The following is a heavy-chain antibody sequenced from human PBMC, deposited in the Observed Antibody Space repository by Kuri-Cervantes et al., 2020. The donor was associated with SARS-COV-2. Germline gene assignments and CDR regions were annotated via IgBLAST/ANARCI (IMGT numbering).Heavy chain of an antibody. CDR2: IHHSGNT. J-gene: IGHJ1*01. V-gene: IGHV4-38-2*02. CDR3: ARVRDSSFQH. Sequence: SETLSLTCTVSDDSISTNYYWGWIRQPPGKGLEWIWIIHHSGNTHYNSSLMSRVTISVDTSKNQFSLKLSSVTAADTAVYYCARVRDSSFQHWGQGTLVTVSS. D-gene: IGHD3-22*01. CDR1: DDSISTNYY.